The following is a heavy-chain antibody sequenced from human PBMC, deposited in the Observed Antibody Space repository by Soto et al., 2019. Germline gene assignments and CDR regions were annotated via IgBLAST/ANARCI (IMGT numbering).Heavy chain of an antibody. V-gene: IGHV2-5*02. CDR1: GFSLSTSGVG. CDR3: ARPLRFPRLIGYYFDY. Sequence: SGPTLVNPTQTLTLTCTFSGFSLSTSGVGVGWIRQPPGKALEWLALIYWDDDKRYSPSLKSRLTITKDTSKNQVVLTMTNMDPVDTATYYCARPLRFPRLIGYYFDYWGQGTLVTVSS. D-gene: IGHD4-17*01. CDR2: IYWDDDK. J-gene: IGHJ4*02.